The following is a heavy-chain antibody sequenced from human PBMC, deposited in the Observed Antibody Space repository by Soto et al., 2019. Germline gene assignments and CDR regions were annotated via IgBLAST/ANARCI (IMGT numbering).Heavy chain of an antibody. Sequence: PVKVSCKASGYIFTGYYINWVRQAPGQGLEWMGWINPNSGDTSFLQKFQGRVSMTTDTSINTAYMELSRVTSDDTAVYYCARPFCSSNSCHNWFDSWGQGTLVTVSS. V-gene: IGHV1-2*02. CDR1: GYIFTGYY. CDR3: ARPFCSSNSCHNWFDS. CDR2: INPNSGDT. J-gene: IGHJ5*01. D-gene: IGHD2-2*01.